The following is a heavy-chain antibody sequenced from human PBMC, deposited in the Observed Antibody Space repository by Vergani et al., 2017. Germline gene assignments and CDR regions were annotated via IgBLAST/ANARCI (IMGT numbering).Heavy chain of an antibody. CDR1: GFTFSSYA. J-gene: IGHJ4*02. CDR3: TTDYDFWSGYYRFDY. CDR2: IKSKTDGGTT. Sequence: VQLVESGGGVVQPGRSLRLSCAASGFTFSSYAMHWVRQAPGKGLEWVGRIKSKTDGGTTDYAAPVKGRFTISRDDSKNTLYLQMNSLKTEDTAVYYCTTDYDFWSGYYRFDYWGQGTLVTVSS. V-gene: IGHV3-15*01. D-gene: IGHD3-3*01.